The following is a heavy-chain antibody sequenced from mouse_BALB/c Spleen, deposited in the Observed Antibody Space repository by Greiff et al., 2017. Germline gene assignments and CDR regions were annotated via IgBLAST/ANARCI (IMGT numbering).Heavy chain of an antibody. CDR3: AELGFDY. V-gene: IGHV1S81*02. J-gene: IGHJ2*01. CDR1: GYTFTSYW. CDR2: INPSNGRT. Sequence: VQLQQPGAELVKPGASVKLSCKASGYTFTSYWMHWVKQRPGQGLEWIGEINPSNGRTNYNEKFKSKATLTVDKSSSTAYMQLSSLTSEDSAVYYCAELGFDYWGQGTTLTVSS. D-gene: IGHD4-1*01.